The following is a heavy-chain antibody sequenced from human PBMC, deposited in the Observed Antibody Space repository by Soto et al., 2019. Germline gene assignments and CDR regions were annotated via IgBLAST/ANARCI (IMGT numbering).Heavy chain of an antibody. D-gene: IGHD2-2*01. J-gene: IGHJ5*02. CDR2: ISDYNGNT. CDR1: GYTFTSYG. CDR3: ARAGWGYCSSTTCSNWFDP. Sequence: ASVKVSCKASGYTFTSYGISWVRQAPGQGLEWMGWISDYNGNTKYAQKLQGRVTMTADTSTSTAYMELRSLRSDDTAVYYCARAGWGYCSSTTCSNWFDPWGQGTLVTVSS. V-gene: IGHV1-18*01.